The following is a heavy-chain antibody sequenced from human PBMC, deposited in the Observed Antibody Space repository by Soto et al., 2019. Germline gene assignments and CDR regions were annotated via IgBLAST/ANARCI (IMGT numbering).Heavy chain of an antibody. V-gene: IGHV1-69*06. D-gene: IGHD3-10*01. CDR3: ARGVYGSGNYYTGPSAFDI. CDR2: TIPVFNAT. J-gene: IGHJ3*02. CDR1: GGTLSDHG. Sequence: QVQLEQSGAEVKKPGSSVKVSCKASGGTLSDHGVSWLRQAPGQGLEWLGGTIPVFNATKYAQRFQGRVTITADKFTNIAYMELRGLRFEDTGFCYCARGVYGSGNYYTGPSAFDIWGQGTTVIVSS.